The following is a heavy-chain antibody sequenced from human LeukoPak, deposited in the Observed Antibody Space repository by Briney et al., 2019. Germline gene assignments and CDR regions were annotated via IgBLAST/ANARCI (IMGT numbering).Heavy chain of an antibody. D-gene: IGHD3-10*01. J-gene: IGHJ6*03. CDR1: GYTFTGYY. V-gene: IGHV1-2*02. CDR3: ARSPGDYYYYMDV. CDR2: INPNSGST. Sequence: VASVKVSCKASGYTFTGYYMHWVRQAPGQGLEWMGWINPNSGSTNYAQKFQGRVTMTRDTSISTAYMELSRLRSDDTAVYYCARSPGDYYYYMDVWGKGTTVTVSS.